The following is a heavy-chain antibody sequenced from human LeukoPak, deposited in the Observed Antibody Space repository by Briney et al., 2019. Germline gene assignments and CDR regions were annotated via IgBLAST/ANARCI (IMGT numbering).Heavy chain of an antibody. V-gene: IGHV1-2*02. CDR3: ARGGFDY. Sequence: ASVKVSCKASGYTFTGYYLHWVRQAPGQGLEWMGWFSPNSDDTNYAQKFRGRVNMTRDTSISTAYMELSRLRSDDTAIYYCARGGFDYWGQGTLVTVSS. J-gene: IGHJ4*02. CDR1: GYTFTGYY. CDR2: FSPNSDDT.